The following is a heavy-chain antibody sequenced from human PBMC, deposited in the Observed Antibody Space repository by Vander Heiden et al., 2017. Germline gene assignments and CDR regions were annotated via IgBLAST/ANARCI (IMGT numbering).Heavy chain of an antibody. Sequence: QVQLVESGVGVVQPGSSLRLTCAASGFTFSIYAMHWVRQAPGKGLEWVAVISYDGSNKYYADSGKGRFTISRDNSKNTLDLQMNSLRAEETAVYYCARLPITRVRWGGAFDIWGQGTMVTVSS. J-gene: IGHJ3*02. D-gene: IGHD3-10*01. CDR1: GFTFSIYA. V-gene: IGHV3-30*01. CDR2: ISYDGSNK. CDR3: ARLPITRVRWGGAFDI.